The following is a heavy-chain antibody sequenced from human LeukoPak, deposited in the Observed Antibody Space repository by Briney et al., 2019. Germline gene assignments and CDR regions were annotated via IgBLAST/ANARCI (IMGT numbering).Heavy chain of an antibody. V-gene: IGHV1-2*02. CDR3: TRAKRVKFDY. CDR1: GYTFTGYY. Sequence: ASVKVSCKASGYTFTGYYMHWVRQAPGQGLEWMGWINPNSGATLYAQKFQGRVTMTRGTSINTAYMELSSLRSDDTAVYYRTRAKRVKFDYWGQGTLVTVSS. J-gene: IGHJ4*02. D-gene: IGHD1-1*01. CDR2: INPNSGAT.